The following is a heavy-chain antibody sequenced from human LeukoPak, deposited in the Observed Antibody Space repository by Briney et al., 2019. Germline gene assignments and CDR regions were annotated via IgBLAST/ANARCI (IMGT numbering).Heavy chain of an antibody. J-gene: IGHJ4*02. Sequence: SETLSLTCPLYGPSLSGNYRRWVRQLARKGMEWIGEINHSGSTNYNPSLKSRVTISVDTSKNQFSLKLSSVTAADTAVYYCGRGPRRPAPFDYWGQGTLVTVSS. V-gene: IGHV4-34*01. CDR1: GPSLSGNY. CDR2: INHSGST. CDR3: GRGPRRPAPFDY.